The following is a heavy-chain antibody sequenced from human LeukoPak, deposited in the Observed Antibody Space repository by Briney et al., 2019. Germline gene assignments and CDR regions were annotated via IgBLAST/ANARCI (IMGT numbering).Heavy chain of an antibody. V-gene: IGHV3-23*01. Sequence: RAGGSLRLSCAAFGFIFSSYDMSWVRQAPGKGLEWVSGISGSGGSTYYADSVKGRFTISRDNSKNTLYLQMNSLRAEDTAVYYCAKEGRSTLIVVLGLVWFDPWGQGTLVTVSS. CDR2: ISGSGGST. CDR1: GFIFSSYD. D-gene: IGHD2-21*01. J-gene: IGHJ5*02. CDR3: AKEGRSTLIVVLGLVWFDP.